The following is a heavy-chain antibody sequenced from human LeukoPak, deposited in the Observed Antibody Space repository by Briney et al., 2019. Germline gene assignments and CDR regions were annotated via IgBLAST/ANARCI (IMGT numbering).Heavy chain of an antibody. J-gene: IGHJ6*03. V-gene: IGHV1-8*03. CDR1: GYTFTSYY. CDR3: ARGQVDTAMTDYYYYYMDV. CDR2: MNPNSGNT. D-gene: IGHD5-18*01. Sequence: ASVKVSCKASGYTFTSYYMHWVRQAPGQGLEWMGWMNPNSGNTDYAQKFQGRVTITTDESTSTAYMELSSLRSEDTAVYYCARGQVDTAMTDYYYYYMDVWGKGTTVTVSS.